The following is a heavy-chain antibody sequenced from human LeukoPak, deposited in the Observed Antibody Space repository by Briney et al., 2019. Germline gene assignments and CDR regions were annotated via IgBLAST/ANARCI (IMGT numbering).Heavy chain of an antibody. CDR2: ILYDGSNK. D-gene: IGHD4-17*01. Sequence: GGSLRLSCAASGFTFSSYAMQWVRPAPGKGREWVAVILYDGSNKYYADSVKGRFTSSGDNSTNTLYLQMNSRRPEDTAVYYCARGGLHGDYLLGASHRVDAFDIWGQGTMVTVSS. CDR1: GFTFSSYA. J-gene: IGHJ3*02. CDR3: ARGGLHGDYLLGASHRVDAFDI. V-gene: IGHV3-30-3*01.